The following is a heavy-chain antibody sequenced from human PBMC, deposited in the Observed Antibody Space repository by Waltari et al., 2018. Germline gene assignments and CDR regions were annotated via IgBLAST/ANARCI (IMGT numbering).Heavy chain of an antibody. CDR3: AKDTAVASVNYFDY. J-gene: IGHJ4*02. Sequence: EVQLLESGGGLVQPGGSLRLSCAAYGFTFSSYALSWVRQAPGKGLEWVSGITGSGTGTYYTQSVKGRFTISRDNSKNTIYLQLYSLRAEDTALYYCAKDTAVASVNYFDYWGQGTLVTVSS. V-gene: IGHV3-23*01. CDR1: GFTFSSYA. CDR2: ITGSGTGT.